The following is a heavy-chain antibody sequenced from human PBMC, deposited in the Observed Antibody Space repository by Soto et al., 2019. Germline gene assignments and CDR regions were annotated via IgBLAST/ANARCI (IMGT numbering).Heavy chain of an antibody. CDR2: ISAGGDSP. J-gene: IGHJ3*02. D-gene: IGHD1-7*01. Sequence: GGSLRLSCIASGFTFSTYAMSWVRQAPGKGLEWVSGISAGGDSPYYADSVKGRSTISRDNSKNMLSLQMSSLRADDTALYYCGRDPNGNYVGAFDIRGQGTMVTVSS. CDR3: GRDPNGNYVGAFDI. CDR1: GFTFSTYA. V-gene: IGHV3-23*01.